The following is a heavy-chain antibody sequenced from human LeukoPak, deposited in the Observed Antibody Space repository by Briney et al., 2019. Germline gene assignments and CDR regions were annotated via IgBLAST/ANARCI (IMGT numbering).Heavy chain of an antibody. Sequence: PSETLSLTCTVSGYSLSSAYYWGWIRQPPGKGLEWIGIIYHSGSTYYNPSLKSRVTISVDTSKNQFSLKLSSVTAADTAVYYCARVKELWLVFDYWGQGTLVTVSS. CDR1: GYSLSSAYY. J-gene: IGHJ4*02. CDR3: ARVKELWLVFDY. V-gene: IGHV4-38-2*02. CDR2: IYHSGST. D-gene: IGHD3-10*01.